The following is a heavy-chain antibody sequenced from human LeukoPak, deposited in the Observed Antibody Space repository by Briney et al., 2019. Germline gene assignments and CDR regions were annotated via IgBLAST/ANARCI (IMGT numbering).Heavy chain of an antibody. CDR1: GYSIGSGYS. CDR3: ARSMISMLKVNWFDP. V-gene: IGHV4-38-2*01. J-gene: IGHJ5*02. Sequence: PSETLSLTCSVSGYSIGSGYSWGWIRQPPGKGLEWIGSISHSGNTYYNPSLKSRVTISLDTSKNQFSLKLNSVTSADTAVYFCARSMISMLKVNWFDPWGQGTLVTVSS. CDR2: ISHSGNT. D-gene: IGHD3-16*01.